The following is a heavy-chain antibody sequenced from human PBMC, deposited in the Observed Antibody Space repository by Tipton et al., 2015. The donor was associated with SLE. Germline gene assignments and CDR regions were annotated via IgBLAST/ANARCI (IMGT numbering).Heavy chain of an antibody. CDR1: GFTFSSYA. CDR3: AKESPDYYYMDV. V-gene: IGHV3-23*01. Sequence: GSLRLSCAASGFTFSSYAMSWVRQAPGKGLEWVSGISGSGGSTSCADSVKGRFTISRDNSKNTLYLQMNSLRAEDTAVYYCAKESPDYYYMDVWGKGTTVTVSS. J-gene: IGHJ6*03. CDR2: ISGSGGST.